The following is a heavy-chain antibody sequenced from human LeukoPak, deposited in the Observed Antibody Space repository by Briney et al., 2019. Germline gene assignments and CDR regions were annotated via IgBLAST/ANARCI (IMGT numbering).Heavy chain of an antibody. J-gene: IGHJ4*02. D-gene: IGHD1-26*01. CDR2: ISGSGGTT. V-gene: IGHV3-23*01. CDR3: ARDQVGTMPLDF. CDR1: GFTFSSYA. Sequence: PGGSLRLSCAASGFTFSSYAMSWVRQAPGKGLEWVSGISGSGGTTYYADSVKGRFTISRDNSKNTLYLQMNSLRAEDTATYYCARDQVGTMPLDFWGQGTLVTVSS.